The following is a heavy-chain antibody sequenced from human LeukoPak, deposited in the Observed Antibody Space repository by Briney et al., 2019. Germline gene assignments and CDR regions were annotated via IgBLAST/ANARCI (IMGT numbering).Heavy chain of an antibody. CDR1: GFTASSYT. V-gene: IGHV3-48*04. CDR3: ARESILGTTTDYFDY. Sequence: GGPLRLSCEAAGFTASSYTMNWVRQAPGKGLEWVSLISRTTGSIYYADSVRGRFTISRDSAKNSVYLQMNSLRAEDTAIYYCARESILGTTTDYFDYWGQGTRVIVSS. CDR2: ISRTTGSI. J-gene: IGHJ4*02. D-gene: IGHD1-26*01.